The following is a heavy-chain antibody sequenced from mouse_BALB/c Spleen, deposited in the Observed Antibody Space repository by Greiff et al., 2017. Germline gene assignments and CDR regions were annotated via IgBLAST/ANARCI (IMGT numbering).Heavy chain of an antibody. CDR1: GFTFSSYA. CDR2: ISSGGST. D-gene: IGHD2-4*01. Sequence: EVMLVESGGGLVKPGGSLKLSCAASGFTFSSYAMSWVRQTPEKRLEWVASISSGGSTYYPDSVKGRFTISRDNARNILYLQMSSLRSEDTAMYYCARGDDYDGAWFAYWGQGTLVTVSA. CDR3: ARGDDYDGAWFAY. V-gene: IGHV5-6-5*01. J-gene: IGHJ3*01.